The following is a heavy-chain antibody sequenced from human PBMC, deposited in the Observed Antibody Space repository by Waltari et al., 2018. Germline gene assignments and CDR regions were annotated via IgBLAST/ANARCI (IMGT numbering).Heavy chain of an antibody. V-gene: IGHV4-34*01. Sequence: QVQLQQWGAGLLKPSETLSLTCAVYGGSFSGYYWSWIRQPPGKGLEWIGEINHSGSTNYNPSLKVRVTISVDTSKNQFSLKLSSVTAADTAVYYCARREGSITIFGVVGRRRFWFDPWGQGTLVTVSS. D-gene: IGHD3-3*01. CDR1: GGSFSGYY. CDR2: INHSGST. CDR3: ARREGSITIFGVVGRRRFWFDP. J-gene: IGHJ5*02.